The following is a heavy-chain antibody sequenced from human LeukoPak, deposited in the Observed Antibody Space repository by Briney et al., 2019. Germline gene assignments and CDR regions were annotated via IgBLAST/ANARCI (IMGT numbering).Heavy chain of an antibody. D-gene: IGHD4-17*01. Sequence: SVKVSCKASGGTFSSYAISWVRQAPGQGLEWMGGIIPIFGTANYAQKFQGRVTITADKSTSTAYMELSSLRSDDTAVYYCARNGDYIYSYFYYYYMDAWGKGTTVTISS. CDR1: GGTFSSYA. J-gene: IGHJ6*03. V-gene: IGHV1-69*06. CDR3: ARNGDYIYSYFYYYYMDA. CDR2: IIPIFGTA.